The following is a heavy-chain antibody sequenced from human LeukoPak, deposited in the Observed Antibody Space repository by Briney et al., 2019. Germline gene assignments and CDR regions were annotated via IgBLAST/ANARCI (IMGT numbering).Heavy chain of an antibody. Sequence: GGSLRLSCAASGFTFSSYWMSWVRQAPGKGLEWVANIKQDGSEKCYVDSVKGRFTISRDNAQNSLYLQMNSLRAEDTAVYYCASSSTMIFHPFDYWGQGTLVTVSS. CDR3: ASSSTMIFHPFDY. D-gene: IGHD3-22*01. V-gene: IGHV3-7*01. CDR2: IKQDGSEK. J-gene: IGHJ4*02. CDR1: GFTFSSYW.